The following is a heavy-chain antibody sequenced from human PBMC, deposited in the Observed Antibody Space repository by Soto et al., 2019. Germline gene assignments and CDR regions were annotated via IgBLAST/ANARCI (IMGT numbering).Heavy chain of an antibody. V-gene: IGHV4-34*01. CDR1: GGSFSGYY. CDR2: INHSGST. D-gene: IGHD6-25*01. J-gene: IGHJ4*02. CDR3: ARLRRRDE. Sequence: PLETLSLTCAVYGGSFSGYYWSWIRQPPGKGLEWIGEINHSGSTNYNPSLKSRVTISVDTSKNQFSLKLSSVTAADTAVYYCARLRRRDEWGQGTLVTVSS.